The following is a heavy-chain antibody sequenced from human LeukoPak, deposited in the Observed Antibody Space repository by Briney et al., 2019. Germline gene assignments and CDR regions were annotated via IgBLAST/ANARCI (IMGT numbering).Heavy chain of an antibody. CDR1: GFTVSSNY. J-gene: IGHJ4*02. CDR2: IYASGST. Sequence: SGGSLTLSCAASGFTVSSNYVSWVRQAPGKGLESVAVIYASGSTYYADSVKGRFTISRDTSKNSVYLQMNSLRAEDMAVYFCVSHSWGNYYGSGSYHYWGQGTLVTVS. V-gene: IGHV3-53*01. D-gene: IGHD3-10*01. CDR3: VSHSWGNYYGSGSYHY.